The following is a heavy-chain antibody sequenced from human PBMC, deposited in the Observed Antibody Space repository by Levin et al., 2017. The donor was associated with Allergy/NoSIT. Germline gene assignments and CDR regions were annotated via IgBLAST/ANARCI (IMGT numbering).Heavy chain of an antibody. J-gene: IGHJ4*02. Sequence: AGGSLRLSCAASGFTFSSYGMHWVRQAPGKGLEWVAVISYDGSNKYYADSVKGRFTISRDNSKNTLYLQMNSLRAEDTAVYYCAKGYSYGYVGVVDYWGQGTLVTVSS. CDR2: ISYDGSNK. CDR3: AKGYSYGYVGVVDY. CDR1: GFTFSSYG. V-gene: IGHV3-30*18. D-gene: IGHD5-18*01.